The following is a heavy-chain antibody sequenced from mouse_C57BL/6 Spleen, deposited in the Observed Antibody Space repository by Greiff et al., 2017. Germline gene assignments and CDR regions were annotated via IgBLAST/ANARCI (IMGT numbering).Heavy chain of an antibody. V-gene: IGHV2-9-1*01. CDR1: GFSLTSYA. D-gene: IGHD1-1*01. CDR3: ARMYYGSHYAMDY. J-gene: IGHJ4*01. CDR2: IWTGGGT. Sequence: VMLVESGPGLVAPSQSLSITCTVSGFSLTSYAISWVRQPPGKGLEWLGVIWTGGGTNYNSALKSRLSISKDNSKSQVFLKMNSLQTDDTARYYCARMYYGSHYAMDYWGQGTSVTVSS.